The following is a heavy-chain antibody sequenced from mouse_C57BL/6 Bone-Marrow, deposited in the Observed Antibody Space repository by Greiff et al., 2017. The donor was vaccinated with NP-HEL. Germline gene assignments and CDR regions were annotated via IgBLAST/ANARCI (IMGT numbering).Heavy chain of an antibody. Sequence: QVQLKESGAELVRPGTSVKVSCKASGYAFTNYLIEWVKQRPGQGLEWIGVINPGSGGTNYNEKFKGKATLTADKSSSTAYMQLSSLTSEDSAVYFCASSGSSGYWGQGTTLTVSS. CDR1: GYAFTNYL. D-gene: IGHD1-1*01. CDR2: INPGSGGT. CDR3: ASSGSSGY. V-gene: IGHV1-54*01. J-gene: IGHJ2*01.